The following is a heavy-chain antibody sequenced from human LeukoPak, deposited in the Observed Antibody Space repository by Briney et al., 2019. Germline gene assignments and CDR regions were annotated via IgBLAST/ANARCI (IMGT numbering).Heavy chain of an antibody. CDR3: ARKGGDSSGWFTRIDYFDY. CDR1: GHTFTGYY. V-gene: IGHV1-2*02. D-gene: IGHD6-19*01. J-gene: IGHJ4*02. Sequence: GASVKVSCKASGHTFTGYYMHWVRQAPGQGLEWMGWINPNSGGTNYAQKFQGRVTMTRDTSISTAYMELSRLRSDDTAVYYCARKGGDSSGWFTRIDYFDYWGQGTLVTVSS. CDR2: INPNSGGT.